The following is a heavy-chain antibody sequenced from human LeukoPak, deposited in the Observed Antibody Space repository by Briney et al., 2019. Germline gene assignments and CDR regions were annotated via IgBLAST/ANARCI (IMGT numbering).Heavy chain of an antibody. J-gene: IGHJ4*02. CDR3: AKGLYDWLSDADY. CDR1: GFTFSGCA. Sequence: GGSLRLSCAASGFTFSGCAMSWVRQAPRKGLEWVSAIRGSGGTTYYADSAKGRFTISRDNSKDTLYLQMNSLGAEDTAVYYCAKGLYDWLSDADYWGQGTLVTVSS. CDR2: IRGSGGTT. V-gene: IGHV3-23*01. D-gene: IGHD3-9*01.